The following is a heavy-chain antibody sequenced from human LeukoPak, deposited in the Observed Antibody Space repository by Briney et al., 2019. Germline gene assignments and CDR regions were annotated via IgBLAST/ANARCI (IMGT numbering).Heavy chain of an antibody. D-gene: IGHD6-13*01. J-gene: IGHJ4*02. CDR1: GGSFSGYY. CDR3: ARISQQLVLSAFDY. Sequence: PSETLSLTCAVYGGSFSGYYWSWIRQPPGKGLEWIGEINHSGSTNYNPSLKSRVTISVDTSKNQFSLKLSSVTAADTAVYYCARISQQLVLSAFDYWGQGTLVTVSS. V-gene: IGHV4-34*01. CDR2: INHSGST.